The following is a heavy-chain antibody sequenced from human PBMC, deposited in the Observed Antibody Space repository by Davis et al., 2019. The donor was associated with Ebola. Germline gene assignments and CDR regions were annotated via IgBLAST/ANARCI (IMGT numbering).Heavy chain of an antibody. CDR1: GFTFKSYA. V-gene: IGHV3-48*02. CDR3: GRGTVTVDY. Sequence: GGSLRLSCAASGFTFKSYAMNWVRQVPGKGLEWLSYISAGSATIYYADSVAGRFTISRDNADHSLFLQMNSLRDEDTAVYFCGRGTVTVDYWGRGTLVTVSS. J-gene: IGHJ4*02. D-gene: IGHD2-21*02. CDR2: ISAGSATI.